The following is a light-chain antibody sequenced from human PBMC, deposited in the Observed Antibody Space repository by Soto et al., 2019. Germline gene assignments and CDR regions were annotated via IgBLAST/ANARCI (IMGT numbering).Light chain of an antibody. V-gene: IGKV3-20*01. CDR1: QSVTNNH. Sequence: EFVLTQSPGTLSVSPGERATLSCRASQSVTNNHLVWYQQKPGQAPRILIYDASSRATGIPDRFSGSGSGTDFTLPISRLEPEDSAVYYCQQYVTSPRTFGQGTKVEIK. CDR2: DAS. CDR3: QQYVTSPRT. J-gene: IGKJ1*01.